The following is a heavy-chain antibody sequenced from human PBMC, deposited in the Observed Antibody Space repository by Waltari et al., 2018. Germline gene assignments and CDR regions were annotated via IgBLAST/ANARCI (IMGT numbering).Heavy chain of an antibody. V-gene: IGHV4-59*01. CDR3: AGGGSYYFDY. J-gene: IGHJ4*02. D-gene: IGHD2-15*01. CDR2: IYYSGRT. CDR1: GGSISSYY. Sequence: QVQLQESGPGLVKPSETLSLTCTVSGGSISSYYWSWIRQPPGKGLEWIGYIYYSGRTNYNPSLKSRVTISVDTSKNQFSLKLSSVTAADTAVYYCAGGGSYYFDYWGQGTLVTVSS.